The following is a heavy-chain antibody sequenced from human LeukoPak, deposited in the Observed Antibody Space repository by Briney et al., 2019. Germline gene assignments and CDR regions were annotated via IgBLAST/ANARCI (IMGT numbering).Heavy chain of an antibody. CDR1: GFTFSSYW. V-gene: IGHV3-74*01. D-gene: IGHD1-1*01. Sequence: PGGSLRLSCAASGFTFSSYWMHWVRQAPGKGLVWVSRIKTDGSSTSYADSVKGRFTISRDNAKNTLYLQMNSLRAEDTAVYYCARGALGMRYDRGYFDYWGQGTLVTVSS. CDR3: ARGALGMRYDRGYFDY. J-gene: IGHJ4*02. CDR2: IKTDGSST.